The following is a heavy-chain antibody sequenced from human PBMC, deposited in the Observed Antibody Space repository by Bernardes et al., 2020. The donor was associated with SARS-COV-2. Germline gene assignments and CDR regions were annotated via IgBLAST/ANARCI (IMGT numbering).Heavy chain of an antibody. CDR1: GGSLSGYY. D-gene: IGHD6-19*01. CDR2: INYSGSI. Sequence: SETLSLTCAAYGGSLSGYYWNWIRQPPGKGLEWIGEINYSGSINYNPSLKSRVTISVDTSKNQFSLKLSSVTAADTAVYYCARAGWGIWYFDLWGRGTLVTVSS. CDR3: ARAGWGIWYFDL. V-gene: IGHV4-34*01. J-gene: IGHJ2*01.